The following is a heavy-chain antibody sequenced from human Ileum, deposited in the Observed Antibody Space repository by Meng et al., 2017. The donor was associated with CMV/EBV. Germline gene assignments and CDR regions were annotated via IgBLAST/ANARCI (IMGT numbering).Heavy chain of an antibody. Sequence: ASVKVSCKVSGYTHFKLSRHWVRQAPGKGLERMGGFDPEDGKTMYSQKFQDRVVMTEDTSTGTTYMELSSLRSEDTAVYYCTTSRGGHPRYYGMDVWGQGTTVTVSS. D-gene: IGHD3-16*01. J-gene: IGHJ6*02. CDR1: GYTHFKLS. V-gene: IGHV1-24*01. CDR2: FDPEDGKT. CDR3: TTSRGGHPRYYGMDV.